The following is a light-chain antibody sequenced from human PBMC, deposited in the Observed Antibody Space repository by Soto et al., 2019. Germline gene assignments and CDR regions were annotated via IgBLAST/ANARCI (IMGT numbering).Light chain of an antibody. CDR2: YDS. Sequence: SYELTQPPSVSLAPGKTARITCGGNNIGSKSVHWYQQKPGQAPVLVIYYDSDRPSGIPERFSGSNSGNTATLTISRVDAGDEADCYCQVWDSSSDHVVFGGGTKLTVL. J-gene: IGLJ2*01. V-gene: IGLV3-21*04. CDR1: NIGSKS. CDR3: QVWDSSSDHVV.